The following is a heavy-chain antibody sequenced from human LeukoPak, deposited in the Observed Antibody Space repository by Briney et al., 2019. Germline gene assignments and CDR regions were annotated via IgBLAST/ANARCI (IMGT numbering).Heavy chain of an antibody. CDR2: ISAYNGNT. CDR3: ARGGDGDILTGLVFDY. J-gene: IGHJ4*02. Sequence: ASVKVSCKASGYRFTSYGISWVRQAPGQGLEWMGWISAYNGNTNYAQKLQGRVTLTTDTSTSTYYMELRSLRSDDTAVYYCARGGDGDILTGLVFDYWGQGTLVTVSS. CDR1: GYRFTSYG. V-gene: IGHV1-18*01. D-gene: IGHD3-9*01.